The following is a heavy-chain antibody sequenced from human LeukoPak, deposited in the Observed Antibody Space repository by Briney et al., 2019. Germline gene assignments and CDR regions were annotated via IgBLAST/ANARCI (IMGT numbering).Heavy chain of an antibody. J-gene: IGHJ4*02. D-gene: IGHD2-15*01. CDR2: IIPIFGTA. CDR3: ARDQVDPASPPDFDY. V-gene: IGHV1-69*05. Sequence: SVKVSCKASGYTFTSYDINWVRQATGQGLEWMGRIIPIFGTANYAQKFQGRVTITTDESTSTAYMELSSLRSEDTAVYYCARDQVDPASPPDFDYWGQGALVTVSS. CDR1: GYTFTSYD.